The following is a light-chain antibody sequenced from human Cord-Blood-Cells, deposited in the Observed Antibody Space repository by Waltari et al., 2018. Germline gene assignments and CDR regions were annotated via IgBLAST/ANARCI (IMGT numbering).Light chain of an antibody. Sequence: QSALTQPASVSGSPGQSITIHCTATSSDVGSSNLVSWYQQHPGKAPKLMIYEGRKRPSGVSNRFSGSKSGNTASLTISGLQAEDEADYYCCSYAGSSTYVFGTGTKVTVL. J-gene: IGLJ1*01. CDR1: SSDVGSSNL. CDR2: EGR. V-gene: IGLV2-23*01. CDR3: CSYAGSSTYV.